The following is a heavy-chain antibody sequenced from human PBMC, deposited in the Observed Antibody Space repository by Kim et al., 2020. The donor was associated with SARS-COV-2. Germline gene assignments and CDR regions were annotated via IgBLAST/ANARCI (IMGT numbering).Heavy chain of an antibody. CDR3: ASSQHPGIAVAGTRSPAPV. Sequence: SVKVSCKASGGTFSSYAISWVRQAPGQGLEWMGRIIPILGIANYAQKFQGRVTITADKSTSTAYMELSSLRSEDTAVYYCASSQHPGIAVAGTRSPAPVWGQGTTVTVSS. D-gene: IGHD6-19*01. J-gene: IGHJ6*02. CDR1: GGTFSSYA. V-gene: IGHV1-69*04. CDR2: IIPILGIA.